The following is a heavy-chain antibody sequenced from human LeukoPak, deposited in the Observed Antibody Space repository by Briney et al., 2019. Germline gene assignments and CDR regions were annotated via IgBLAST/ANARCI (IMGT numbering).Heavy chain of an antibody. CDR1: GFTFSSYW. J-gene: IGHJ4*02. CDR3: ARVQWELRGIGSYFEY. Sequence: GGSLRLSCVVSGFTFSSYWMSWVRQAPGKGLEWVANIKQDGSEKYYVDSVKGRFTMSRDNAKNSLYLQMNSLRAEDTAVYYCARVQWELRGIGSYFEYWGQGALVTVSS. CDR2: IKQDGSEK. V-gene: IGHV3-7*01. D-gene: IGHD1-26*01.